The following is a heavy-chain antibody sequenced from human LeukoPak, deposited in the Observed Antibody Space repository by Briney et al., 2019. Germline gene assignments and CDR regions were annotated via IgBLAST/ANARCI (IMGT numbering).Heavy chain of an antibody. CDR1: GGSISSSSYY. CDR2: IYYSGST. V-gene: IGHV4-39*07. D-gene: IGHD3-10*01. CDR3: ARDLRGQSYFDY. J-gene: IGHJ4*02. Sequence: SETLSLTCTVSGGSISSSSYYWGWIRQPPGKGLEWIGSIYYSGSTYYNPSLKSRVTISVDTPKNQFSLKLSSVTAADTAVYYCARDLRGQSYFDYWGQGTLVTVSS.